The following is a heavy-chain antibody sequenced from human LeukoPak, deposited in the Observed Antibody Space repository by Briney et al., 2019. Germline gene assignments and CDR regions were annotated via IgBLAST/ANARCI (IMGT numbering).Heavy chain of an antibody. CDR2: MGSNSGDT. Sequence: ASVKVSCKASGYTFTNYDINWVRQATGQGLEWMGWMGSNSGDTGYAQKFQGRVTMTRDTFISTAYMELNNVRSEDTAVYYCARDPEQWPVTYYYYGMDVWGQGTTVTVSS. CDR3: ARDPEQWPVTYYYYGMDV. V-gene: IGHV1-8*01. CDR1: GYTFTNYD. J-gene: IGHJ6*02. D-gene: IGHD6-19*01.